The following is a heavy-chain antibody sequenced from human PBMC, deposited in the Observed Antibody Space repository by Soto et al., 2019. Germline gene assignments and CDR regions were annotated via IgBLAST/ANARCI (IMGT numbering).Heavy chain of an antibody. CDR2: ISSSSSTI. Sequence: GGSLRLSCAASGFTFSSYSMNWVRQAPGKGLEWVSYISSSSSTIYYADSVKGRFTISRDNAKNSLYLQMNSLRDEDTAVYYCARRALRTNYYDSSGYIPPGHYYYYGMDVWGQGTTVTVSS. CDR3: ARRALRTNYYDSSGYIPPGHYYYYGMDV. V-gene: IGHV3-48*02. CDR1: GFTFSSYS. D-gene: IGHD3-22*01. J-gene: IGHJ6*02.